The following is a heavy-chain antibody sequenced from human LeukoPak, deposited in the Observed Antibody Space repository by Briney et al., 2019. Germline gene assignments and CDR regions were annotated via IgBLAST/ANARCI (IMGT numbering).Heavy chain of an antibody. V-gene: IGHV3-9*01. CDR3: AKDYGYSSSWYDY. CDR1: GFTFDDYG. J-gene: IGHJ4*02. Sequence: GRSLRLSCEASGFTFDDYGMHWVRQAPGKGLEWVSTISWSSASVGYVDSVKGRFTISRDNAKKTLYLQMNSLRPEDTALYYCAKDYGYSSSWYDYWGQGTLVTVSS. D-gene: IGHD6-13*01. CDR2: ISWSSASV.